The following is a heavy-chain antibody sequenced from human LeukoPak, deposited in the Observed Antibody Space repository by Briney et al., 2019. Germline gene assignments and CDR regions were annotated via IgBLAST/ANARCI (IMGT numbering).Heavy chain of an antibody. J-gene: IGHJ6*02. CDR3: ASGLLLRYFDWFPSGYYGMDV. Sequence: GGSLRLSCAASGFTFSSYSMTWVRQAPGKGLEWVSSISSSSSYIYYADSVKGRFTISRDNAKNSLYLQMNSLRAEDTAVYYCASGLLLRYFDWFPSGYYGMDVWGQGTTVTVSS. CDR1: GFTFSSYS. D-gene: IGHD3-9*01. CDR2: ISSSSSYI. V-gene: IGHV3-21*01.